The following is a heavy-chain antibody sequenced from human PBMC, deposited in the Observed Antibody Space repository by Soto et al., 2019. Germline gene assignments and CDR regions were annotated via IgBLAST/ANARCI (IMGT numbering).Heavy chain of an antibody. D-gene: IGHD4-4*01. CDR3: ARGDYSNYVFDY. CDR1: GGSISSGGYY. J-gene: IGHJ4*02. V-gene: IGHV4-31*03. CDR2: IYYSGST. Sequence: TLSLTCTVSGGSISSGGYYWSWIRQHPGKGLEWIGYIYYSGSTYYNPSLKSRVTISVDTSKNQFSLKLSSVTAADTAVYYCARGDYSNYVFDYWGQGTLVTVSS.